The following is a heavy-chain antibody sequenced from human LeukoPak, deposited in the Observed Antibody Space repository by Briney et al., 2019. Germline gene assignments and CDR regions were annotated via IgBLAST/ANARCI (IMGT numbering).Heavy chain of an antibody. CDR2: MNPNSGNT. Sequence: ASVKVSCKASGGTFSRYAISWVRQATGQGIEWMGWMNPNSGNTGYAQKFQGRVTMTRNTSISTAYMELSSLRSEDTAVYYCARYLRYYDILTGVYYYYMDVWGKGTTVTISS. CDR3: ARYLRYYDILTGVYYYYMDV. V-gene: IGHV1-8*01. J-gene: IGHJ6*03. D-gene: IGHD3-9*01. CDR1: GGTFSRYA.